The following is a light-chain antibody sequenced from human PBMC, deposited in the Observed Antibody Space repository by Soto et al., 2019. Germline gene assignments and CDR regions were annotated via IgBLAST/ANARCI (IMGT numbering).Light chain of an antibody. V-gene: IGLV2-14*03. CDR3: VSFNTKSYYV. J-gene: IGLJ1*01. CDR1: NSDVGAYIY. Sequence: QSALAQPASVSGSPGQSITISCTGTNSDVGAYIYVSWYQQHPGKAPKLMVYDINNRPSGVSNRFSGSKSANTASLTISGLQADDEADYYCVSFNTKSYYVFGTGTKVTVL. CDR2: DIN.